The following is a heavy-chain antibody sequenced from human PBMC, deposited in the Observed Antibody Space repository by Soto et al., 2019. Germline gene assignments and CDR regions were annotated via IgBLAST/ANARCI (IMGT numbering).Heavy chain of an antibody. V-gene: IGHV1-8*01. CDR2: MNPNSGDT. Sequence: QVQLVQSGAEVKKPGASVKVSCKASGYTFTSYDINWVRQATGQGLEWMGRMNPNSGDTGLAQKFQGRITXXXXTXXXXXXXXXSSLRSEDTAVYYCARDGSKIDGYGVQLGYWGQGTVVTVSS. D-gene: IGHD4-17*01. CDR3: ARDGSKIDGYGVQLGY. J-gene: IGHJ4*02. CDR1: GYTFTSYD.